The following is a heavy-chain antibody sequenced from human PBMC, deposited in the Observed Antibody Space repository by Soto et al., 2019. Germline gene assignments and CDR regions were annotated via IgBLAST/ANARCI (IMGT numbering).Heavy chain of an antibody. CDR2: ISGSGGST. CDR1: GFTFSSYA. J-gene: IGHJ4*02. Sequence: EVQLLESGGGLVQPGGSLRLSCAASGFTFSSYAMSWVRQAPGKGLEWVSAISGSGGSTYYADSVKGRFTISRDNSKNTLYLQMNSLRAEDTAVYYCANSYYDTYYFDYWGQGTLVTVSS. D-gene: IGHD3-22*01. CDR3: ANSYYDTYYFDY. V-gene: IGHV3-23*01.